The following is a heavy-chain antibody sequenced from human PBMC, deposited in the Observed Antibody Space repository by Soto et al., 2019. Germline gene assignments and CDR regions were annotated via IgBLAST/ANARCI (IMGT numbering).Heavy chain of an antibody. V-gene: IGHV3-48*01. J-gene: IGHJ4*02. D-gene: IGHD2-8*01. CDR1: GLTFSSYS. CDR2: ISTSSTTI. Sequence: EVQLVESGGGLVQPGGSLRLSCAASGLTFSSYSMNWVRQAPGKGLEWVSDISTSSTTIHYADSVKGRFTISRYNAKNSLYLQMNSMRAEDTAVYYCVMGYYFDYWGQGTLVTVSS. CDR3: VMGYYFDY.